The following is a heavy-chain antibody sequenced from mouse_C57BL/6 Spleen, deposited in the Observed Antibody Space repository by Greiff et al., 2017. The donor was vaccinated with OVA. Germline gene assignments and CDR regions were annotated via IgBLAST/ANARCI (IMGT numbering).Heavy chain of an antibody. CDR2: IYPGDGDT. D-gene: IGHD1-2*01. CDR1: GYAFSSSW. V-gene: IGHV1-82*01. J-gene: IGHJ4*01. CDR3: ATLRRRAMDY. Sequence: VQRVESGPELVKPGASVKISCKASGYAFSSSWMNWVKQRPGKGLEWIGRIYPGDGDTNYNGKFKGKATLTADKSSSTAYMQLSSLTSEDSAVYFCATLRRRAMDYWGQGTSVTVSS.